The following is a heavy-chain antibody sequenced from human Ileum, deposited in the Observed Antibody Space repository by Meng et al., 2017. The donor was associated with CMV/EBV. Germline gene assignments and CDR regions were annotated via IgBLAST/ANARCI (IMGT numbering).Heavy chain of an antibody. Sequence: ASVKVSCKASGYTFTAYYMHWVRQAPGHGLDWMGGFDPRSGDTYYEEKFQGRVTMTRDTSISTAYMELSRLRSDDTAVYYCARMGYCSSTTCSDIPEYFQHWGQGTQVTVSS. CDR1: GYTFTAYY. J-gene: IGHJ1*01. CDR2: FDPRSGDT. V-gene: IGHV1-2*02. CDR3: ARMGYCSSTTCSDIPEYFQH. D-gene: IGHD2-2*01.